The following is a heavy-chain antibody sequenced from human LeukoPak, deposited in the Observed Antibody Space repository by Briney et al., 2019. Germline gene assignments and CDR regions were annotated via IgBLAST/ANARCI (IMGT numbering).Heavy chain of an antibody. D-gene: IGHD3-10*01. CDR2: IYYSGST. J-gene: IGHJ4*02. Sequence: SETLSLTCTVSGGSISSYYWSWTRQPPGKGLEWIGYIYYSGSTNYNPSLKSRVTISVDTSKNQFSLKLSSVTAADTAVYYCARAPAPLLWFGELFSSAYYFDYWGQGTLVTVSS. CDR1: GGSISSYY. CDR3: ARAPAPLLWFGELFSSAYYFDY. V-gene: IGHV4-59*01.